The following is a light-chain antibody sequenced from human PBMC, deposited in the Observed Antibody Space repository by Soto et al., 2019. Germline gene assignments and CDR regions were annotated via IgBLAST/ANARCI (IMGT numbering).Light chain of an antibody. CDR2: EVN. CDR1: SSDVGGYNY. V-gene: IGLV2-8*01. J-gene: IGLJ1*01. Sequence: QSVLTQPPSASGSPGQSVAISCTGTSSDVGGYNYVSWYQQHPGKAPKLMIYEVNKRPSGVPDRFSGSKSGNTASLTVSGLQAEDEADYYRSSYAGSSNVFGTGTKV. CDR3: SSYAGSSNV.